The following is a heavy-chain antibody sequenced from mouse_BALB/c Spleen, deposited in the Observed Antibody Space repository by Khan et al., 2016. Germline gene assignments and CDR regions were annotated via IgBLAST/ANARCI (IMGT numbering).Heavy chain of an antibody. CDR3: SKAHYSFAY. CDR2: IRLKSNNYAT. D-gene: IGHD1-2*01. V-gene: IGHV6-6*02. CDR1: GFTFSNYW. J-gene: IGHJ3*01. Sequence: EVKLEVSGGGLVQPGGSMKLSCVASGFTFSNYWMNWVRQSPEKGLEWVAEIRLKSNNYATHYAESVKGRFTISRDDSKSSVYLQMNNLRAEDTAIYYCSKAHYSFAYWGQGTLVTVSA.